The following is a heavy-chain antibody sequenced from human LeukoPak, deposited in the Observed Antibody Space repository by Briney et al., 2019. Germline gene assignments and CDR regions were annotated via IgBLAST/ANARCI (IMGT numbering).Heavy chain of an antibody. CDR1: GFTFSNAW. J-gene: IGHJ4*02. D-gene: IGHD1-26*01. V-gene: IGHV3-15*01. CDR3: TTESYSGSYFGLDY. Sequence: GGSLRLSCAASGFTFSNAWMSWVRQAPGKGLEWVVRIKSKTDGGTTDYAAPVKGRFTISRDDSKNTLYLQMNSLKTEDTAVYYCTTESYSGSYFGLDYWGQGTLVTVSS. CDR2: IKSKTDGGTT.